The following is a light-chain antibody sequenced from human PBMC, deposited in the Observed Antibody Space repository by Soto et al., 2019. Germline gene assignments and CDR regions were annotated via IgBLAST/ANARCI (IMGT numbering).Light chain of an antibody. Sequence: QSVLTQPPSASGTPGQRVTISCSGSNSNVGSNSVNWYQQLPGMAPKLLLYSDNQRPSGVPDRFSGSKSGSSASLAISGLQSEDEADYHCSTWDDNLSTWLFGGVTKVTVL. CDR2: SDN. CDR1: NSNVGSNS. V-gene: IGLV1-44*01. J-gene: IGLJ3*02. CDR3: STWDDNLSTWL.